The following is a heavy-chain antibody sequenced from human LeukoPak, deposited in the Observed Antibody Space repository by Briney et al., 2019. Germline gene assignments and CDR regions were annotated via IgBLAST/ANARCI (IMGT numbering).Heavy chain of an antibody. V-gene: IGHV4-4*07. CDR2: IYTSGST. CDR1: GGSISSYY. CDR3: ARAGLYYYDSSGYSDAFDI. D-gene: IGHD3-22*01. Sequence: PSETLSLTCTVSGGSISSYYWSWIRQPAGKGLDWIGRIYTSGSTNYNPSLKSRVTMSVDTSKNQFSLKLSSVTAADTAVYYCARAGLYYYDSSGYSDAFDIWGQGTMVTVSS. J-gene: IGHJ3*02.